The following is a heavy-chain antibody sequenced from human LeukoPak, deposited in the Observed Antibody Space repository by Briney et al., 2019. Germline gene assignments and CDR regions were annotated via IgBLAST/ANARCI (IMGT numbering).Heavy chain of an antibody. V-gene: IGHV3-21*04. CDR1: RFNFNSFV. J-gene: IGHJ3*02. CDR3: ATHSRDYYDSSGPPGGI. Sequence: PGGSLRLSCAASRFNFNSFVMGWVRQPPGKGLEWVSSISTSSGYIFYADSLKGRVTISRDNAKNSLYLQMNSLRAEDTAVYYCATHSRDYYDSSGPPGGIWGQGTMVTVSS. D-gene: IGHD3-22*01. CDR2: ISTSSGYI.